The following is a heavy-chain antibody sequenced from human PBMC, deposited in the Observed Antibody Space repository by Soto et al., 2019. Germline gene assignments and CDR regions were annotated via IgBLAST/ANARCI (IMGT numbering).Heavy chain of an antibody. J-gene: IGHJ4*02. CDR1: AFTLSGSV. CDR2: IRTKSNNYAT. V-gene: IGHV3-73*02. D-gene: IGHD6-6*01. CDR3: ARDRGIAARRGGTALDY. Sequence: EVELVESGGVLVQPGGSLKLSCAASAFTLSGSVMHWVRQASGKGLEWVGRIRTKSNNYATAYAASVKGRFTVSRDDSENTAYLQMNSLKTEDTAVYYCARDRGIAARRGGTALDYWGQGTLVTVSS.